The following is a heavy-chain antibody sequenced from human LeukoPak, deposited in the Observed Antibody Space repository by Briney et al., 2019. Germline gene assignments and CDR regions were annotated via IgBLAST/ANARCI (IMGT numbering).Heavy chain of an antibody. CDR3: ARGLPIISMLRGVKPSVMFDS. CDR1: GGSISSGGYY. Sequence: SETLSLTCTVSGGSISSGGYYWSWIRQHPGKGLEWIGYIYYSGSTNYNPSLKSRLSISIDTSKNHFALRLSSVTAADTAVYYCARGLPIISMLRGVKPSVMFDSWGQGTLVTVSS. D-gene: IGHD3-10*01. V-gene: IGHV4-31*03. J-gene: IGHJ5*01. CDR2: IYYSGST.